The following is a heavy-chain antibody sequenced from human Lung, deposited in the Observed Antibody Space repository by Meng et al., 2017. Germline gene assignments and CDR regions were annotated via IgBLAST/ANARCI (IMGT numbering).Heavy chain of an antibody. CDR2: INHSDTT. J-gene: IGHJ4*02. Sequence: CCAGLFRPSEPRHLACVLSFGSFTDYYSSWDRHPPGKRLEWLGKINHSDTTNYNPSLENRATISVDTSHNNLSLKLSSVTAADSAVYYWARGPTTMAHDFDYWGQGTLVTVSS. V-gene: IGHV4-34*01. CDR3: ARGPTTMAHDFDY. CDR1: FGSFTDYY. D-gene: IGHD1-26*01.